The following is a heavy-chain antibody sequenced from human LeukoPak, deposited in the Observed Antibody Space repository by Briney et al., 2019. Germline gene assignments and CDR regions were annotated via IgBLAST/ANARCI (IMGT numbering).Heavy chain of an antibody. CDR1: DGATSTYY. D-gene: IGHD3-9*01. J-gene: IGHJ6*03. CDR2: ISASGRS. V-gene: IGHV4-4*07. Sequence: SETLYVTSADSDGATSTYYCNFIFQPALKRLKRIGLISASGRSIYNTYLTSRVTMSVYTSKNQFSLRVTSLTAADTAMYYCFFFSSRSRHTIFYMDVWGNGTTVTVSS. CDR3: FFFSSRSRHTIFYMDV.